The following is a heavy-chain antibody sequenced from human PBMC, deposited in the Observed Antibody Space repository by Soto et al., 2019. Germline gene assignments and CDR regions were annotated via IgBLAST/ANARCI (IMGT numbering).Heavy chain of an antibody. J-gene: IGHJ2*01. CDR3: ASLGSCSGGSCYSGHFWYFGL. V-gene: IGHV4-39*01. CDR2: IYYSGSS. D-gene: IGHD2-15*01. CDR1: GGSISSSSSY. Sequence: QLQLQESGPGLVKPSETLSLTCTVSGGSISSSSSYWGWVRQPPGKGLEWIGSIYYSGSSYYNPSLKSRVTMSLGPSKNQFSLKLTSVTAADTALYYCASLGSCSGGSCYSGHFWYFGLWGRGTLVTVSS.